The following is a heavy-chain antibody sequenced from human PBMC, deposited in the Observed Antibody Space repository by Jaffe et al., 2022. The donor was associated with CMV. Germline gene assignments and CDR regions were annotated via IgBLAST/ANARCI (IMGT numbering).Heavy chain of an antibody. CDR2: IYHSGST. CDR3: ARDIPPANYDSSGYSSDLRAFDI. CDR1: GGSISSSNW. J-gene: IGHJ3*02. Sequence: QVQLQESGPGLVKPSGTLSLTCAVSGGSISSSNWWSWVRQPPGKGLEWIGEIYHSGSTNYNPSLKSRVTISVDKSKNQFSLKLSSVTAADTAVYYCARDIPPANYDSSGYSSDLRAFDIWGQGTMVTVSS. V-gene: IGHV4-4*02. D-gene: IGHD3-22*01.